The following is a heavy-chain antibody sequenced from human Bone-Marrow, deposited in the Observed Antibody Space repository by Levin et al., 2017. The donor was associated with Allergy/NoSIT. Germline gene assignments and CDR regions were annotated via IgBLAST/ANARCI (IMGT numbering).Heavy chain of an antibody. Sequence: SETLSLTCAVYGESFSGYYWSWIRQPPGKGLEWIGEITHSGSTNYKPSLKSRVTISVDTPKNQFSLKLRSVTAADTAIYYCARGQVYYGSGSFDYWGQGTLVSVSS. CDR2: ITHSGST. CDR3: ARGQVYYGSGSFDY. D-gene: IGHD3-10*01. V-gene: IGHV4-34*01. CDR1: GESFSGYY. J-gene: IGHJ4*02.